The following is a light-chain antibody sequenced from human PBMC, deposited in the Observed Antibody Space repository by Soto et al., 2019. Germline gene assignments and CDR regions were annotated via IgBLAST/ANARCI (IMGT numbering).Light chain of an antibody. CDR3: SSYTSSSTTVV. V-gene: IGLV2-14*01. CDR2: DVR. Sequence: QSALTQPASVSGSPGQSITISCTGTSSDVGGYNYVSWYQQHPGKAPKLMIYDVRNRPSGVSNRFSGSKSGNTSSLTISGLQAEDEADYYCSSYTSSSTTVVFGGGTKLNVL. CDR1: SSDVGGYNY. J-gene: IGLJ2*01.